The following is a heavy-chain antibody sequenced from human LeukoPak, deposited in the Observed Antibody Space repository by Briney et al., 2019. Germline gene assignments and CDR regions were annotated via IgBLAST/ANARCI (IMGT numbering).Heavy chain of an antibody. J-gene: IGHJ4*02. CDR2: MSYSGNP. Sequence: SETLSLTCTVSGGSSSRSSYIWGWVRQPPGKGLEWIATMSYSGNPYYNPSLKRRVTISLDTPRKRFSLKLSSVTAADTAVYYCARVEAVAGPFDYWGQGTLVTVSS. D-gene: IGHD6-19*01. CDR3: ARVEAVAGPFDY. CDR1: GGSSSRSSYI. V-gene: IGHV4-39*07.